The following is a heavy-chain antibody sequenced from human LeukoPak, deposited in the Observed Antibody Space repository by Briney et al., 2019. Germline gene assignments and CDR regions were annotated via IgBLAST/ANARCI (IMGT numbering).Heavy chain of an antibody. Sequence: GWTLGLACAASGFTFSSYGMHWVRRAPGKGLEWVTVIRYDGSNKYYADSVRGRFTISSDNSKTTLYLQMDTLSAEDPAMSYCANGYYGDLTNNWFDPWGQGTLVTASS. V-gene: IGHV3-30*02. J-gene: IGHJ5*02. CDR1: GFTFSSYG. CDR2: IRYDGSNK. D-gene: IGHD4-17*01. CDR3: ANGYYGDLTNNWFDP.